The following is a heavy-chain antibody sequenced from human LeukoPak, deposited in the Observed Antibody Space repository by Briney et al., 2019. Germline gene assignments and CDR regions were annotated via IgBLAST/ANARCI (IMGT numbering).Heavy chain of an antibody. CDR3: AKDDPENYYYYYMDV. V-gene: IGHV3-30*02. CDR1: GFTFSNYG. CDR2: IRYDGSNK. J-gene: IGHJ6*03. Sequence: GGSLRLSCAASGFTFSNYGIHWVRQAPGKGLEWVAFIRYDGSNKYYADSVKGRFTISRDNSKNTLYLQMNSLRAEDTAVYYCAKDDPENYYYYYMDVWGKGTTVTVSS.